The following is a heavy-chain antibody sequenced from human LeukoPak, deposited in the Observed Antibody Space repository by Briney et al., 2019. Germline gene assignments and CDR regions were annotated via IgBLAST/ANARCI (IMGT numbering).Heavy chain of an antibody. V-gene: IGHV3-30*18. J-gene: IGHJ4*02. CDR3: AKPVQRWLQFAPFDY. D-gene: IGHD5-24*01. CDR1: GFTFSSYG. CDR2: ISYDGSNK. Sequence: GGSLRLSCAASGFTFSSYGMHWVRQAPGKGLEWVAVISYDGSNKYYADSVKGRFTISRDNSKNTLYLQMNSLRAEDTAVYYCAKPVQRWLQFAPFDYWGQGTLVTVSS.